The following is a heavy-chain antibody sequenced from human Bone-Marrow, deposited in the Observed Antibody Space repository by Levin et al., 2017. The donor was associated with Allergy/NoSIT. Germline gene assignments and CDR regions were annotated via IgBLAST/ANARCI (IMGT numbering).Heavy chain of an antibody. CDR1: GFTFSNYW. D-gene: IGHD6-13*01. CDR2: IKQDGTER. CDR3: ARMQESYTNGWYKGADY. J-gene: IGHJ4*02. Sequence: GESLKISCAASGFTFSNYWMNWVRQAPGKGLEWVANIKQDGTERKYVDSVKGRFTISRDNAENSLYLQMNSLRADDTAVYYCARMQESYTNGWYKGADYWGQGTLVTVSS. V-gene: IGHV3-7*04.